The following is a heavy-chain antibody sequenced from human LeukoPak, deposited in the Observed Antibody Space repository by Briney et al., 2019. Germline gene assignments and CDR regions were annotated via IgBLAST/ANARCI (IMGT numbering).Heavy chain of an antibody. J-gene: IGHJ4*02. CDR2: IKSNADGGTT. CDR1: GFTFTSAW. Sequence: GGSLRLSCAASGFTFTSAWMTWVRQAPGKGLEWVGRIKSNADGGTTDYAAPVKGRITISRDDSKNALYLQMNSLKTEDTAVYYCATGQQLDPHYWGQGTLVTVSS. D-gene: IGHD6-6*01. CDR3: ATGQQLDPHY. V-gene: IGHV3-15*01.